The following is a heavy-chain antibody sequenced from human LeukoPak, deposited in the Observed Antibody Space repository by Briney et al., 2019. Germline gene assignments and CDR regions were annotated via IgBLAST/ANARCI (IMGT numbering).Heavy chain of an antibody. D-gene: IGHD6-6*01. Sequence: AAVRVSSKASGFTFTIYGISGVRQAPQQRRECVGWISAYNGNTNYAQKLQGRVTMTTDTSTSTAYMELRSLRSDGTAVYFCARDRGSSSSNYHYYYMDVWGKGTTVTVSS. CDR1: GFTFTIYG. J-gene: IGHJ6*03. CDR3: ARDRGSSSSNYHYYYMDV. V-gene: IGHV1-18*01. CDR2: ISAYNGNT.